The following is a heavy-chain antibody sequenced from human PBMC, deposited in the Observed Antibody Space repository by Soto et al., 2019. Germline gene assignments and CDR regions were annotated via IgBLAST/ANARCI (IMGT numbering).Heavy chain of an antibody. CDR1: GYTFTSYA. D-gene: IGHD2-8*01. J-gene: IGHJ4*02. V-gene: IGHV1-8*01. CDR2: MNPNSGNT. CDR3: ASGRDLEWWLYGDDY. Sequence: GVSLKVSCKASGYTFTSYAINWVRQATGQGLEWMGWMNPNSGNTGYAQKFQGRVTMTRNTSISTAYMELSSLRSEDTAVYYCASGRDLEWWLYGDDYWAQGTLVNVSS.